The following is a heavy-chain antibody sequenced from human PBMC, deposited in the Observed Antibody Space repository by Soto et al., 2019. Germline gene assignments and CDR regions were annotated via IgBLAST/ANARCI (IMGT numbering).Heavy chain of an antibody. V-gene: IGHV4-34*01. CDR2: INHSGST. CDR1: GGSFSGYY. J-gene: IGHJ4*02. D-gene: IGHD1-7*01. CDR3: ARAIGGNYVRYFDY. Sequence: PSETLSLTCAVYGGSFSGYYWSWIRQPPGKGLEWIGEINHSGSTNYNPSLKSRVTISVDTSKNQFSLKLSSVTAADTAVYYCARAIGGNYVRYFDYWGQGTLVTVSS.